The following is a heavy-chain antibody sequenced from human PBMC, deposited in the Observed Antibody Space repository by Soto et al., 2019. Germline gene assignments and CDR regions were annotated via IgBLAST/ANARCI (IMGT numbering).Heavy chain of an antibody. CDR1: GQSFSGHS. CDR3: ARGSGIVALPGELEDVNYDY. Sequence: QVQLQQWGAGLVKPSETLSLSCAVYGQSFSGHSWAWIRQPPGKGLEWIGEINESGSTYYNPSLKSRVTISTDTSKNQFSLKLSSVSAGGTAAYFCARGSGIVALPGELEDVNYDYWGQGTLVNVSS. V-gene: IGHV4-34*01. J-gene: IGHJ4*02. D-gene: IGHD1-1*01. CDR2: INESGST.